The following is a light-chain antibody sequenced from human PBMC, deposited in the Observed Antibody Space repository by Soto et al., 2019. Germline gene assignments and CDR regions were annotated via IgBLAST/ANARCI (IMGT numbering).Light chain of an antibody. Sequence: DIVLTQSPGTLSLSPGERATLSCRASQSVNSNYLAWYQQKAGQAPRLLFYGASSRATGIPDRFSGSGSGTDFTLAINRLEPEDFAVYYCHHFGSLPETFGQGTKV. CDR3: HHFGSLPET. CDR1: QSVNSNY. J-gene: IGKJ1*01. V-gene: IGKV3-20*01. CDR2: GAS.